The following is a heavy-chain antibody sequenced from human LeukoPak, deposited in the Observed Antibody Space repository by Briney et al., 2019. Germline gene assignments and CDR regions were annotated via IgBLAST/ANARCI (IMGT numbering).Heavy chain of an antibody. J-gene: IGHJ6*03. V-gene: IGHV3-48*03. CDR2: ISSSGSTI. CDR1: GFTFSSYE. Sequence: PGGSLRLSCAASGFTFSSYEMNWVRQAPGKGLEWVSYISSSGSTIYYADSVKGRFTISRDNANNSLYLQMNSLRAEDTAVYYCARDLRGSSGSTYYYYYMDVWGKGTTVTVSS. D-gene: IGHD6-19*01. CDR3: ARDLRGSSGSTYYYYYMDV.